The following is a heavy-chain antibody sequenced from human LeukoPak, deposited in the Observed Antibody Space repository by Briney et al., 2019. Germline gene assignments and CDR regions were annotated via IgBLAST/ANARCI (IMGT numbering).Heavy chain of an antibody. CDR3: ARTTNYYCDGMDV. J-gene: IGHJ6*02. Sequence: VASVKVSCMPSGYTFTDYFIHWVRQAPGQGLEWMGWINPYSGATIFAQKFQGRVTMTRDTSISTVYMDLTSLSSNDTAVLYCARTTNYYCDGMDVWGQGTTVTVSS. D-gene: IGHD1-1*01. V-gene: IGHV1-2*02. CDR2: INPYSGAT. CDR1: GYTFTDYF.